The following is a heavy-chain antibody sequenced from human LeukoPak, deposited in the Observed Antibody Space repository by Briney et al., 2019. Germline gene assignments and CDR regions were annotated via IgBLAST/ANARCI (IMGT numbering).Heavy chain of an antibody. V-gene: IGHV1-2*06. D-gene: IGHD5-12*01. CDR1: GYTFTAYY. CDR3: ARVDSGHDFGPS. CDR2: INPNSGDT. J-gene: IGHJ3*01. Sequence: ASVKVSCKASGYTFTAYYMHWVRQVPGQGLEWMGRINPNSGDTDYAQKFQGRVIMTRDTSISTAYMEVSRLRSDDTAVYYCARVDSGHDFGPSWGQGTTVTVSS.